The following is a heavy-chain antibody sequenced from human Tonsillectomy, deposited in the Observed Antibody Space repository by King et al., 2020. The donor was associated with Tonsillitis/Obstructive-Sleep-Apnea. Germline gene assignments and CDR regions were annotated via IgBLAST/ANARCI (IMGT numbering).Heavy chain of an antibody. J-gene: IGHJ3*02. CDR1: GFNFDDYA. CDR2: ISWNSGSI. V-gene: IGHV3-9*01. D-gene: IGHD2-21*01. Sequence: VQLVESGGGLVQPGRSLRLSCAASGFNFDDYAMYWVRQAPGKGLEWVSGISWNSGSIGYADSVKGRFTISRDNAKNSLYLQMNSLRTEDTALYHCAKDLIIADSGTPGDALDIWGQGTMVTVSS. CDR3: AKDLIIADSGTPGDALDI.